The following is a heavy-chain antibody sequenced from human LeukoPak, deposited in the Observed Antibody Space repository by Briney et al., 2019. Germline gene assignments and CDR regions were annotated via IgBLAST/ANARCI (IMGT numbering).Heavy chain of an antibody. CDR3: ARDSGQWLEDAFDI. J-gene: IGHJ3*02. CDR2: IYYSGST. Sequence: SETLSLTCTVSGGSISSYYWSWIGQPPGKGLEWIGYIYYSGSTNYNPSLKSRVTVSVDTSKNQFSLKLSSVTAADTAVYYCARDSGQWLEDAFDIWGQGTMVTVSS. D-gene: IGHD6-19*01. V-gene: IGHV4-59*01. CDR1: GGSISSYY.